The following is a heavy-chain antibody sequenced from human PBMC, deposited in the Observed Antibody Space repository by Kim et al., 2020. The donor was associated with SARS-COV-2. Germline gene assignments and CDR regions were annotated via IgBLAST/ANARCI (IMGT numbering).Heavy chain of an antibody. D-gene: IGHD2-2*02. CDR2: VSGSGTDT. J-gene: IGHJ4*02. CDR1: GFTFSSSG. CDR3: AKGDCDSINCYTTDH. Sequence: GGSLRLSCAASGFTFSSSGVSWVRQAPGKGLEWVASVSGSGTDTNYADSVKGRFIISRDNSKNTLYLQMNSLRAEDTAVYYCAKGDCDSINCYTTDHWGRGTLVTVSS. V-gene: IGHV3-23*01.